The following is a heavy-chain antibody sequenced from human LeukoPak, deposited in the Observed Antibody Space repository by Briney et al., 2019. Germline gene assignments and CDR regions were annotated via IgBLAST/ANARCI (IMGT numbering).Heavy chain of an antibody. CDR1: GFTFSSYA. J-gene: IGHJ6*02. CDR2: ISYDGSNK. D-gene: IGHD3-10*01. V-gene: IGHV3-30-3*01. Sequence: GRSLRLSCAASGFTFSSYAMHWARQAPGKGLEWVAVISYDGSNKYYADSVKGRFTISRDNSKNTLYLQMNSLRAEDPAVYYCARGSYGSGSLYYGMDVWGQGTTVTVSS. CDR3: ARGSYGSGSLYYGMDV.